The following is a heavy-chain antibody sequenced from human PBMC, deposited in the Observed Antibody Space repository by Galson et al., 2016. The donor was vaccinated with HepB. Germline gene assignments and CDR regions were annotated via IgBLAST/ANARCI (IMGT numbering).Heavy chain of an antibody. CDR2: IRISGGGT. D-gene: IGHD6-19*01. Sequence: SLRLSCAASGFIFANYAMVWVRQAPGKGLEWVSAIRISGGGTFYADSVKGRFTISRDNSQNTLYLQLNTVGADDTALYYCANTAPYGTGWLGAIDIWGQGTMVTVSS. J-gene: IGHJ3*02. CDR1: GFIFANYA. CDR3: ANTAPYGTGWLGAIDI. V-gene: IGHV3-23*01.